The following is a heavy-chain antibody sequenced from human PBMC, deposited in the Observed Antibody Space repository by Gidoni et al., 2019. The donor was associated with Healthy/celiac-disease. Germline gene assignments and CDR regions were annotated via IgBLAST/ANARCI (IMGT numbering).Heavy chain of an antibody. CDR3: AKDSLTRQWLFVV. CDR2: ISYDGSNK. Sequence: VQLVESGGGVVQPVRSLRLSCAASGFPFSSYGMHWVRQAPGKGLEWVAVISYDGSNKYYADSVKGRFTISRDNSKNTLYLQMNSLRAEDTAVYYCAKDSLTRQWLFVVWGQGTLVTVSS. D-gene: IGHD6-19*01. J-gene: IGHJ4*02. V-gene: IGHV3-30*18. CDR1: GFPFSSYG.